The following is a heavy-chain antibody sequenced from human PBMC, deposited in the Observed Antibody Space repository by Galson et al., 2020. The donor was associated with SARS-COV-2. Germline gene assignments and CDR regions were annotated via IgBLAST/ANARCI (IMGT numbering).Heavy chain of an antibody. D-gene: IGHD1-26*01. J-gene: IGHJ4*02. V-gene: IGHV4-39*07. CDR2: IYHSGST. Sequence: SQTLSLTCTVSGGSISSSSYYWGWIRQPPGKGLEWISSIYHSGSTYYNPSLKSRVTISVDTSKNQFSLKLSSVTAADTAVYYCARAIGPFDYWGQGTLVTVSS. CDR3: ARAIGPFDY. CDR1: GGSISSSSYY.